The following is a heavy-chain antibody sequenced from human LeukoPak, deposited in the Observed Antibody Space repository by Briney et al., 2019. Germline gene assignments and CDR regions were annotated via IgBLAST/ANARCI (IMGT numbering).Heavy chain of an antibody. V-gene: IGHV4-59*01. CDR3: ATFGSSMATFDY. CDR1: GDSISSYQ. D-gene: IGHD5-24*01. CDR2: IYYTGSN. Sequence: SETLSLTCNVSGDSISSYQWNWIRQPPGKGVEGIGYIYYTGSNDYNPPLKSRVIILVDTSKNQFSLKLSSVTAADTAMYYCATFGSSMATFDYWGQGTLVTVSS. J-gene: IGHJ4*02.